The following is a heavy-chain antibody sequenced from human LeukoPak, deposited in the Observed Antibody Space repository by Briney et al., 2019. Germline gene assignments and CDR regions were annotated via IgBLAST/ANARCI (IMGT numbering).Heavy chain of an antibody. Sequence: ASGKVSCKASGYTFTSYTLHWVRQAPGQRLEWMGWINGGNSNTKYSQEFQGRVTITRDTSASTAYMELSSLRSEDTAVYYCARDSSGWYHWFDPWGQGTLVTVSS. CDR3: ARDSSGWYHWFDP. J-gene: IGHJ5*02. V-gene: IGHV1-3*03. CDR1: GYTFTSYT. CDR2: INGGNSNT. D-gene: IGHD6-19*01.